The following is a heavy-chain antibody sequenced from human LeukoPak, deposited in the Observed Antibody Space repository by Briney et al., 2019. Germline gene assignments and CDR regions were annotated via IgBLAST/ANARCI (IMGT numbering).Heavy chain of an antibody. V-gene: IGHV4-59*01. CDR2: IYYSGTT. CDR1: GGSISSYY. J-gene: IGHJ4*02. Sequence: SETLSLTCTVSGGSISSYYWSWIRQPPGKGLEWIGYIYYSGTTNYNPSLKSRVTISVDTSKNQFSLKLSSVTAADTAVYYCARAAAGPFDYWGQGTLVTVSS. CDR3: ARAAAGPFDY. D-gene: IGHD6-13*01.